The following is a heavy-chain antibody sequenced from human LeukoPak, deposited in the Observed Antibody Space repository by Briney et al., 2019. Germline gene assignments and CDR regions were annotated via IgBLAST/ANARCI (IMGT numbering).Heavy chain of an antibody. CDR2: ISGSGGST. V-gene: IGHV3-23*01. CDR1: GFTFSSYG. D-gene: IGHD3-9*01. J-gene: IGHJ3*01. Sequence: PPGGSLRLSCAASGFTFSSYGMSWVRQAPGKGLEWVSAISGSGGSTYYADSVKGRFTISRDNSKNTLYLQMNSLRVEDTAVYYCARGRNLRYSNWGQGTMVTVSS. CDR3: ARGRNLRYSN.